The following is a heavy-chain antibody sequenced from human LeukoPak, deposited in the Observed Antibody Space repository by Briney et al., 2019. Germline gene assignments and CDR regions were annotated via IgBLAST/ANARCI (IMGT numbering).Heavy chain of an antibody. CDR2: IYYSGST. D-gene: IGHD6-13*01. CDR3: ARGRASSWTYYFDY. Sequence: SETLSLTCTVSGGSISSYYWSWIRQPPGKGLEWIGYIYYSGSTNYNPSLKSRVTISVDTSKNQFSLKLSSVTAADTAVYYCARGRASSWTYYFDYWGQGTLVTVSS. V-gene: IGHV4-59*01. J-gene: IGHJ4*02. CDR1: GGSISSYY.